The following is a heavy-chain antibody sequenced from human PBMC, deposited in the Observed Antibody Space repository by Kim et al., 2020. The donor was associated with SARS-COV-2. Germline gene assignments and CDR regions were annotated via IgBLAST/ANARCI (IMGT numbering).Heavy chain of an antibody. Sequence: SETLSLTCTVSSASISRGDYYWSWIRQPPGKGLEWIGYIYYSGSTYYYPSLKSRVSISVDTSQNQFSLNVNSVTAADTAVYFCARAYLSGHDFDSSVFDYWGQGTLVTVSS. J-gene: IGHJ4*02. CDR2: IYYSGST. D-gene: IGHD3-22*01. CDR1: SASISRGDYY. CDR3: ARAYLSGHDFDSSVFDY. V-gene: IGHV4-30-4*01.